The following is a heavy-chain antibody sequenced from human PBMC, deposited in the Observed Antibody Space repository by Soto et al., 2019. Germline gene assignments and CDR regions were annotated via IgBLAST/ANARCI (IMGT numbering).Heavy chain of an antibody. Sequence: ASLKVCCKASGYTCSSYAMHWVRQAPGQRLEWMGWINAGNGNTKYSQKFQGRVTITRDTSASTAYMELSSLRSEDTAVYYCARDSSRIIVVPHHAFDIWGQGTMVTVSS. CDR2: INAGNGNT. D-gene: IGHD2-2*01. CDR3: ARDSSRIIVVPHHAFDI. CDR1: GYTCSSYA. J-gene: IGHJ3*02. V-gene: IGHV1-3*01.